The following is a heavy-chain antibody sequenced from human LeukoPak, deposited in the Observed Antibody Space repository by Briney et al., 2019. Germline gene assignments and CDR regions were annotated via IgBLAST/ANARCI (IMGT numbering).Heavy chain of an antibody. V-gene: IGHV4-4*07. CDR1: GDSISSFY. J-gene: IGHJ2*01. CDR3: AREGYSSGWYRGYFDL. D-gene: IGHD6-19*01. CDR2: IYTNGDT. Sequence: SETLSLTCTVSGDSISSFYWGWIWQPAGKGLEWIGRIYTNGDTNYNSSLKSRVTMSIDTSMNQFSLNLRSLTAADTAVYYCAREGYSSGWYRGYFDLWGRGALVTVSS.